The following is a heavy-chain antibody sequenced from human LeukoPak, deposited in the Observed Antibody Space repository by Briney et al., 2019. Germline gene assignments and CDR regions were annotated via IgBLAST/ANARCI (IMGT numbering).Heavy chain of an antibody. J-gene: IGHJ4*02. D-gene: IGHD3-22*01. V-gene: IGHV5-51*01. CDR1: GYSFSTYW. CDR3: ARSSYYYDSSGYYPQFDY. CDR2: IYPGDSDT. Sequence: GESLKISCQGSGYSFSTYWITWVRQMPGKGLEWMGIIYPGDSDTRYSPSFQGQVTISADKSISTAYLQWSSLKASDTAMYYCARSSYYYDSSGYYPQFDYWGQGTLVTVSS.